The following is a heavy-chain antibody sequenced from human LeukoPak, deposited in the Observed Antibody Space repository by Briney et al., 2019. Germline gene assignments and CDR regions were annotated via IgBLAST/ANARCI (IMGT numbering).Heavy chain of an antibody. Sequence: ASVKVSCKASGYTFTSYGISWVRQAPGQGLEWMGWISAYNGNTNYAQKLQGRVTMTTDTSTSTAYMELRSPRSDDTAVYYCARDWGKVFSPRAFDIWGQGTMVTVSS. CDR3: ARDWGKVFSPRAFDI. CDR2: ISAYNGNT. V-gene: IGHV1-18*01. J-gene: IGHJ3*02. CDR1: GYTFTSYG. D-gene: IGHD7-27*01.